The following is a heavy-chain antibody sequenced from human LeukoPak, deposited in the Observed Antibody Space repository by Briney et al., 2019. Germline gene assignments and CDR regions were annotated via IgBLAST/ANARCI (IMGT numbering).Heavy chain of an antibody. CDR3: AGTTDYSSFLAY. D-gene: IGHD4-11*01. V-gene: IGHV6-1*01. CDR1: GDSVSSNSAV. J-gene: IGHJ4*02. Sequence: SQTLSLSCAISGDSVSSNSAVWNWIRQSPSRGLEWLGRTYYRSKWHNEYAESVKSRISINSDTSKNQFSLQLNSVTPEDTAEYYCAGTTDYSSFLAYWGQGTLVTVSS. CDR2: TYYRSKWHN.